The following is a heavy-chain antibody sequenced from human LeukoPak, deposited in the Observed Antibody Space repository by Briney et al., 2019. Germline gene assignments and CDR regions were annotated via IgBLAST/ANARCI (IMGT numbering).Heavy chain of an antibody. V-gene: IGHV3-9*01. CDR3: AKDANYYDSSGSFDY. J-gene: IGHJ4*02. D-gene: IGHD3-22*01. CDR2: ISWNSGSI. Sequence: GGYLRLSCAASGFTFDDYAMHWVRQAPGKGLEWVSGISWNSGSIGYADSVKGRFTISRDNAKNSLYLQMNSLRAEDTALYYCAKDANYYDSSGSFDYWGQGTLVTVSS. CDR1: GFTFDDYA.